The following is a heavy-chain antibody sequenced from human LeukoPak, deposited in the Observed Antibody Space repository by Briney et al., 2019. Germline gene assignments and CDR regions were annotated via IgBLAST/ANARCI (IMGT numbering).Heavy chain of an antibody. CDR2: ISGSGKTT. Sequence: GGSLRLSCVASGFTFSSYSMNWVRQAPGKGLEWVSTISGSGKTTYYADSVKGRFTISRDNSKNTLYLQMNSLSAEDTAVYYCAKSRSSSSSHFDYWGQGTLVTVSS. CDR3: AKSRSSSSSHFDY. CDR1: GFTFSSYS. D-gene: IGHD2-2*01. V-gene: IGHV3-23*01. J-gene: IGHJ4*02.